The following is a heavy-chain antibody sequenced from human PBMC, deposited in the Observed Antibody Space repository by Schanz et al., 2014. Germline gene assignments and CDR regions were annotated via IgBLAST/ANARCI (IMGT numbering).Heavy chain of an antibody. CDR3: ARGGSGSHYRLDY. J-gene: IGHJ4*02. CDR2: INTGVNT. Sequence: EVQLLESGGGLVQPGGSLRLSCAASGFTFGDYAMTWVRQAPGKGLEWVSAINTGVNTYYADSVRGRFTMSRDNSKNTLYLQMNSLRAEDTAVYYCARGGSGSHYRLDYWGQGTLVTVSS. CDR1: GFTFGDYA. V-gene: IGHV3-23*01. D-gene: IGHD1-26*01.